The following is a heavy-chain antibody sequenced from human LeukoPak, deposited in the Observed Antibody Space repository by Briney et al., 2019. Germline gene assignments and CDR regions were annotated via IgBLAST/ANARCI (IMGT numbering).Heavy chain of an antibody. D-gene: IGHD3-10*01. CDR2: IIPILGIA. J-gene: IGHJ3*02. V-gene: IGHV1-69*04. CDR3: ARGPHGENAFDI. Sequence: SVKVSCKASGGTFSSYAISWVRQAPGQGLEWMGRIIPILGIANYAQKFQGRVTITADKSTSTAYMELSSLRSEDTAVYYCARGPHGENAFDIWGQGTMVTVSS. CDR1: GGTFSSYA.